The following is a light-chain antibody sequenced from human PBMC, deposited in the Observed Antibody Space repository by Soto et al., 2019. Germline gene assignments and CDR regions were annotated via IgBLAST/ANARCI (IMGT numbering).Light chain of an antibody. CDR1: NSNIGTKP. CDR2: SND. V-gene: IGLV1-44*01. Sequence: QSVLTQPPSASGTPGQRVTISCSGTNSNIGTKPVSWYQHLPGTAPRVLIYSNDQWPSGVPDRFSGSKSGTSASLAISGLQSDDEADYYCAAWDDSLDAVVFGGGTKVPVL. CDR3: AAWDDSLDAVV. J-gene: IGLJ2*01.